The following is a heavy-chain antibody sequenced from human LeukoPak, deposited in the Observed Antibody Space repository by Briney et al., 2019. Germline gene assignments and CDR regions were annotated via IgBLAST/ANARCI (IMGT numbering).Heavy chain of an antibody. D-gene: IGHD6-19*01. J-gene: IGHJ3*02. CDR2: IWYDGSNK. V-gene: IGHV3-33*01. CDR3: ARDWSGSGWGSRAFDI. Sequence: GGSLRLSCAASGFTFSSYGMHWVRQAPGKGLEWVAVIWYDGSNKYYADSVKGRFTISRDNSKNTLYLQMNSLRAEDTAVYYCARDWSGSGWGSRAFDIWGRGTMVTVSS. CDR1: GFTFSSYG.